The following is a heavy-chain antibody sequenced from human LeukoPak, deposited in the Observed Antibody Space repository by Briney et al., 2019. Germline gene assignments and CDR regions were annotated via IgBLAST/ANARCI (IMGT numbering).Heavy chain of an antibody. Sequence: GGSLRLSCAASGFTFYTYSMNWVRQAPGKGLEWVGNLKQDGSEIYYLDSVKGRFTISRDNAKNSLYLQMNSLRAEDTAVYYCAELGITMIGGVWGKGTTVTISS. J-gene: IGHJ6*04. CDR1: GFTFYTYS. D-gene: IGHD3-10*02. CDR3: AELGITMIGGV. V-gene: IGHV3-7*01. CDR2: LKQDGSEI.